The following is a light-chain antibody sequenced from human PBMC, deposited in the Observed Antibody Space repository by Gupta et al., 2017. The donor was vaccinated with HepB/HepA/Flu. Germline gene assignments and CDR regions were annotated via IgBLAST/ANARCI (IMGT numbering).Light chain of an antibody. CDR2: DAS. Sequence: DIQMTQSPSSLSASVGDRVTITCQASQDISNYLNWYQHKPGKAPKFLIHDASKLETGVPSRFSGSGSGTDFSLTIDSLQPEDFATYVCQQFDNVPYTFGQGTKLEIK. CDR1: QDISNY. J-gene: IGKJ2*01. V-gene: IGKV1-33*01. CDR3: QQFDNVPYT.